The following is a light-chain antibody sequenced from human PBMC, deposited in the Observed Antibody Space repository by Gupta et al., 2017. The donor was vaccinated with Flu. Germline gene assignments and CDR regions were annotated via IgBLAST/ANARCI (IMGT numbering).Light chain of an antibody. CDR3: SSCRGTSTLV. Sequence: TQPASVSGSPGQSITISCTATSSDIGSYNYVSWYQQHPGQAPKLLIYDVTNRPSGVSNRFSGSKSGDTASLTISGLQAEAEADYYCSSCRGTSTLVFGGGTKLTVL. J-gene: IGLJ2*01. CDR2: DVT. V-gene: IGLV2-14*01. CDR1: SSDIGSYNY.